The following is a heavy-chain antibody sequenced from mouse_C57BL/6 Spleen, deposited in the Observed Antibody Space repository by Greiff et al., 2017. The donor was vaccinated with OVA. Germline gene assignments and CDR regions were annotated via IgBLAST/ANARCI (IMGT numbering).Heavy chain of an antibody. J-gene: IGHJ3*01. D-gene: IGHD3-2*02. CDR3: ATPTAQASWFAY. CDR1: GYSITSGYY. Sequence: EVKLMESGPGLVKPSQSLSLTCSVTGYSITSGYYWNWIRQFPGNKLEWMGYISYDGSNNYNPSLKNRISITRDTSKNQFFLKLNSVTTEDTATYYCATPTAQASWFAYWGQGTLVTVSA. V-gene: IGHV3-6*01. CDR2: ISYDGSN.